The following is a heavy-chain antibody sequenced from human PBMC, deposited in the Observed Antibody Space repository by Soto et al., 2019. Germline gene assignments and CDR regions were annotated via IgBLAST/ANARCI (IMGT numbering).Heavy chain of an antibody. CDR3: AKDLGKYYGSGSYHGPQRYYYYGMDV. J-gene: IGHJ6*02. Sequence: HPGGSLRLSCSASGFTFSSYGMHWVRQAPGKGLEWVAVISYDGSNKYYADSVKGRFTISRDNSKNTLYLQMNSLRAEDTAVYYCAKDLGKYYGSGSYHGPQRYYYYGMDVWGQGTTVTVSS. CDR1: GFTFSSYG. D-gene: IGHD3-10*01. CDR2: ISYDGSNK. V-gene: IGHV3-30*18.